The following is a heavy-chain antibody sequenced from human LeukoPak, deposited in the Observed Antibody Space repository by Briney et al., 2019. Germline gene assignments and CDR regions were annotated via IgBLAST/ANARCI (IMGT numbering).Heavy chain of an antibody. Sequence: GGSLRLSCAAPGFTFSSYAISCVLQAPGKSLESVSAITGRGGSTYYADSVKGRFTISRDNSKNTLYLQMNSLRSEDTAVYYCAKVMDDIVVEPAAIGIDYWGQGTLVTVSS. J-gene: IGHJ4*02. D-gene: IGHD2-2*01. CDR2: ITGRGGST. CDR3: AKVMDDIVVEPAAIGIDY. V-gene: IGHV3-23*01. CDR1: GFTFSSYA.